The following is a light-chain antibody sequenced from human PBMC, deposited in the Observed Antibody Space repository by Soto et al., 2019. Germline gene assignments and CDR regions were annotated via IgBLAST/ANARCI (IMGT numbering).Light chain of an antibody. CDR2: GVY. CDR1: QSVSSN. Sequence: IVMTQSPTILSLSPGERATLSCRASQSVSSNLAWYQQKPGQAPRLLIYGVYTRAPGIPARFSGSGSGTEFTLTISSLQYEDFAVYYCQQYHSWPPRTFGQGTKVDIK. V-gene: IGKV3D-15*01. J-gene: IGKJ1*01. CDR3: QQYHSWPPRT.